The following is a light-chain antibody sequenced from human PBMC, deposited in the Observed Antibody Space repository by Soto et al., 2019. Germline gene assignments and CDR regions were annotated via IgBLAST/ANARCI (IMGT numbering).Light chain of an antibody. CDR3: CSYTSSSTPVV. Sequence: QSVLTQPASVSGSPGQSITISCTGTSSDVGGYNYVSWYQQHPGKAPKLMISDVSNRPSGVSNRFSGFKSGNTASLTISGLQAEDEAQYYCCSYTSSSTPVVFAGGTKLTVL. J-gene: IGLJ2*01. CDR2: DVS. V-gene: IGLV2-14*03. CDR1: SSDVGGYNY.